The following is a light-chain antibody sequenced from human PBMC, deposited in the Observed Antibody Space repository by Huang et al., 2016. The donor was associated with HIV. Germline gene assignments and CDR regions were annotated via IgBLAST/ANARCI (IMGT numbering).Light chain of an antibody. V-gene: IGKV3-11*01. Sequence: EIVLTQSPATLSLSPGERATLSCRASQSVSNYLAWYQQKPGQAPRLLIYDASNRATGSPARFRGSGSGTDFTLTISNLEPEDFAVYYCQQRSNWPPLTFGGGTKVEIK. J-gene: IGKJ4*01. CDR3: QQRSNWPPLT. CDR1: QSVSNY. CDR2: DAS.